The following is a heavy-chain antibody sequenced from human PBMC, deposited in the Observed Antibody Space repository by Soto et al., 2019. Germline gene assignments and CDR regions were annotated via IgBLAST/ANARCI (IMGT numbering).Heavy chain of an antibody. CDR2: IIPIFGTA. D-gene: IGHD6-6*01. J-gene: IGHJ6*02. Sequence: GASVKVSCKASGGTFSSYAISWVRQAPGQGLEWMGGIIPIFGTANYAQKFQGRVTITADESTSTAYMELSSLRSEDTAVYYCARDSLGSSSPYYYYGMDVWGQGTTVTVSS. V-gene: IGHV1-69*13. CDR3: ARDSLGSSSPYYYYGMDV. CDR1: GGTFSSYA.